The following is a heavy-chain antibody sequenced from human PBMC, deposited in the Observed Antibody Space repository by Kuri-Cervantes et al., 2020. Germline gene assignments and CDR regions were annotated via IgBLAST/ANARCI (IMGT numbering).Heavy chain of an antibody. J-gene: IGHJ4*02. CDR3: AKRGISSVGATINLDH. CDR1: GFTFSGSA. V-gene: IGHV3-73*01. Sequence: GGSLRLSCAASGFTFSGSAMHWVRQASGKGLEWVGRIRSKANSYATAYAASVKGRFTISRDDSKNTAYLQMNSLKTEDTAVYYCAKRGISSVGATINLDHWGQGTLVTVSS. CDR2: IRSKANSYAT. D-gene: IGHD1-26*01.